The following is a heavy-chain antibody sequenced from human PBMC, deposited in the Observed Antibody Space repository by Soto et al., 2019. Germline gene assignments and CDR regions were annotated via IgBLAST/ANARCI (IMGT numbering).Heavy chain of an antibody. J-gene: IGHJ4*02. CDR2: IFPVDSDT. Sequence: GESLKISCKASGYTFITSYWIAWVRQMPGKGLEWMGIIFPVDSDTTYSPSFQGQVTISADKSITTAYVQWSSLKASDTAMYYCAIRGYSYGYSFSYWGQGTLVTVSS. D-gene: IGHD5-18*01. V-gene: IGHV5-51*01. CDR3: AIRGYSYGYSFSY. CDR1: GYTFITSYW.